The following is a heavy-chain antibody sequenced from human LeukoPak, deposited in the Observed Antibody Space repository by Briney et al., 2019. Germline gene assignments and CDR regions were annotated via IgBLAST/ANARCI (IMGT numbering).Heavy chain of an antibody. V-gene: IGHV4-59*08. Sequence: PSETLSLTCTVSGGSISSYYWSWIRQPPGKGLEWIGYIYYSGSTNYNPSLKSRVTTSVDTSKNQFSLKLSSVTAADTAVYYCARRGHLTLFDYWGQGTLVTVSS. CDR1: GGSISSYY. CDR3: ARRGHLTLFDY. J-gene: IGHJ4*02. CDR2: IYYSGST. D-gene: IGHD3-16*01.